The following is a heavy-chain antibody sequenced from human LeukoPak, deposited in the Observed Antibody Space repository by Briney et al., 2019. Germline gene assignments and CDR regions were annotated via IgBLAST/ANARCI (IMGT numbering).Heavy chain of an antibody. J-gene: IGHJ4*02. CDR1: GGSISSSSYY. Sequence: SETLSLTCTVSGGSISSSSYYWGWIRQPPGKGLEWIGSIYYSGSTYYNPSLKSRVTISVDTSKNQFSLKLSSVTAADTAVYYCARTYYDILTGCCYFDYWGQGTLVTVSS. CDR2: IYYSGST. CDR3: ARTYYDILTGCCYFDY. V-gene: IGHV4-39*01. D-gene: IGHD3-9*01.